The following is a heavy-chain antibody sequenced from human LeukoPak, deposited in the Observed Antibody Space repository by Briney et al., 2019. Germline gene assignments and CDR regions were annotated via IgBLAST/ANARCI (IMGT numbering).Heavy chain of an antibody. D-gene: IGHD4-17*01. CDR3: ARMTTVTPGPFDY. CDR1: DDSITMYY. CDR2: VDHTGST. V-gene: IGHV4-59*01. J-gene: IGHJ4*02. Sequence: SETLSLTCSVSDDSITMYYWTWIRQPPGKGLEWIGYVDHTGSTSSNPSLNGRVSISRDTTKNLFSLRLRSVTAADTAVYYCARMTTVTPGPFDYWGQGILVTVSS.